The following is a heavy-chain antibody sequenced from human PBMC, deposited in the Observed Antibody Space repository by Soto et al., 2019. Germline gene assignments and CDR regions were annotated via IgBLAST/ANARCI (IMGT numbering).Heavy chain of an antibody. CDR2: LSFDGSNK. J-gene: IGHJ5*01. CDR3: AKGVCSSSSCSFDS. CDR1: RFSFSNFG. D-gene: IGHD2-2*01. V-gene: IGHV3-30*18. Sequence: QEQLVESGGGVVQPGMSLRLSCVASRFSFSNFGMHWVRQAPGKGLEWVAALSFDGSNKNYAAGVRGRFNISRDNSKNTLYLHMISLRSDETAMYYSAKGVCSSSSCSFDSWGQGILVTVS.